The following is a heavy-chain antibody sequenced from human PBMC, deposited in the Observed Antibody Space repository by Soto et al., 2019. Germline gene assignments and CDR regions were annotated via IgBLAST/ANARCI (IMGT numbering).Heavy chain of an antibody. CDR1: GASISSGDYF. Sequence: SETLSLTCTVSGASISSGDYFWSWIRQSPGKGLEWIGYIYDNGSSYYNPSLKSRVTMSVDTSKNQFSLKLRSVTAADTAVYYCAREKGYISGPKNFDYWGQGTLVTVSS. CDR2: IYDNGSS. D-gene: IGHD5-12*01. J-gene: IGHJ4*02. CDR3: AREKGYISGPKNFDY. V-gene: IGHV4-30-4*01.